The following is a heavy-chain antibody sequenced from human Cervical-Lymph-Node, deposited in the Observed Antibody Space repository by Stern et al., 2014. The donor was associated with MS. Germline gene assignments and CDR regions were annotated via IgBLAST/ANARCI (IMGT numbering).Heavy chain of an antibody. V-gene: IGHV1-18*04. D-gene: IGHD4-11*01. CDR1: GYTFTNYA. Sequence: QVQLGQSGPEVKQPGDSVEVSCKASGYTFTNYAIAWVRQAPGQGLEWMGWISTYTVNRKYAEKFQGRVTMTTDTSTSTAYMELRNLISDDTAVYYCARDDYSTYVFGGFDPWGQGTLVTVSS. J-gene: IGHJ5*02. CDR2: ISTYTVNR. CDR3: ARDDYSTYVFGGFDP.